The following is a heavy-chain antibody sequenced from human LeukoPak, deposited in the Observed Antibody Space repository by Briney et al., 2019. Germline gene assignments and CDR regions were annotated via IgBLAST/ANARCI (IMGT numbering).Heavy chain of an antibody. CDR1: GSTFSSYG. CDR2: ISYDGSNK. V-gene: IGHV3-30*03. J-gene: IGHJ4*02. CDR3: AEDGIRDFDWLPNDY. D-gene: IGHD3-9*01. Sequence: GGHLRISCAASGSTFSSYGMHRVRQVPGKGLEWVAVISYDGSNKYYADSVKGRFTISRDNSKNTLYLQMNSLRAEDTVFFFQAEDGIRDFDWLPNDYWGQGALVTVSS.